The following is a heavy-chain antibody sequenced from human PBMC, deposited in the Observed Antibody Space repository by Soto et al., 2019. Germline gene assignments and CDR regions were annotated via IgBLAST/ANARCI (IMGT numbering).Heavy chain of an antibody. CDR2: IIPIFGTA. J-gene: IGHJ6*02. V-gene: IGHV1-69*12. D-gene: IGHD6-6*01. CDR3: ATSVYSSSRYYYYGMDV. CDR1: GGTFSSYA. Sequence: QVQLVQSGAEVKKPGSSVKVSCKASGGTFSSYAISWVRQAPGQGLEWMGGIIPIFGTANHAQKFQGRVTITADESTSXXDMELSSLRSEDTAVYYCATSVYSSSRYYYYGMDVWGQGTTVTVSS.